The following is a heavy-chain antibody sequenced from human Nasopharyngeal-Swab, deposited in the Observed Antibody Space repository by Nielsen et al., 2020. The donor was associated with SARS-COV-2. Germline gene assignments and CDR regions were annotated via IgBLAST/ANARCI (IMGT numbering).Heavy chain of an antibody. J-gene: IGHJ6*02. D-gene: IGHD2-2*01. CDR1: GFTFSSYS. V-gene: IGHV3-21*01. Sequence: GESLKISCAASGFTFSSYSMNWVRQAPGKGLEWVSSISSSSSYIYYADSVKGRFTISRDNAKNSLYLQMNSLRAEDTAAYYCARTAAASENGMDVWGQGTTVTVSS. CDR2: ISSSSSYI. CDR3: ARTAAASENGMDV.